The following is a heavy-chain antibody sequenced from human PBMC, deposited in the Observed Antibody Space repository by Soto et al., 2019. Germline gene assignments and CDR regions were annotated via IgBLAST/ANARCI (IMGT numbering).Heavy chain of an antibody. V-gene: IGHV3-9*01. Sequence: GGSLRLSCAASGFTFDDYAMHWVRQAPGKGLEWVSGISWNSGSIGYADSVKGRFTISRDNAKNSLYLQMNSLRAEDTALYYCAKEFSNLEWLSPLRDYYFDYWGQGTLVTVSS. J-gene: IGHJ4*02. CDR3: AKEFSNLEWLSPLRDYYFDY. CDR2: ISWNSGSI. D-gene: IGHD3-3*01. CDR1: GFTFDDYA.